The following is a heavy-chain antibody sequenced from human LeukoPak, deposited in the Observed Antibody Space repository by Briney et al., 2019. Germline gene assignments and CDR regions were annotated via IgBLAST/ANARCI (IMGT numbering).Heavy chain of an antibody. CDR2: IYTSGST. CDR3: ARRRSGGRDFDY. Sequence: PSETLSLTCAVSGGSISSSYWSWVRQPPGKGLEWIGYIYTSGSTNYNPSLESRGTISLETSKNKFSLNLNSVTTADTAVYYCARRRSGGRDFDYWGQGTLVAVSS. D-gene: IGHD2-15*01. J-gene: IGHJ4*02. CDR1: GGSISSSY. V-gene: IGHV4-4*08.